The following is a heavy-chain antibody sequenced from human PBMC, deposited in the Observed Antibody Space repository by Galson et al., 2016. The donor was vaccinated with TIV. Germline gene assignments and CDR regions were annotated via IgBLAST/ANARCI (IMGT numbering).Heavy chain of an antibody. J-gene: IGHJ6*02. CDR2: IYDDGKK. CDR3: ARERRFCGNECYLYYYYGMDV. V-gene: IGHV3-66*02. D-gene: IGHD2-21*01. CDR1: GLSVTDNS. Sequence: SLRLSCAASGLSVTDNSMTWVRQAPGQGLEWVALIYDDGKKMYADSVQGRFTISRDNSKNTLYLHMNSLRAEDTAVYYCARERRFCGNECYLYYYYGMDVWGQGTTVTVSS.